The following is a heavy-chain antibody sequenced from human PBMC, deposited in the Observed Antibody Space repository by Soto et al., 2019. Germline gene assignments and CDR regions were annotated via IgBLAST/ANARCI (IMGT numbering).Heavy chain of an antibody. CDR2: ISGSGGST. V-gene: IGHV3-23*01. D-gene: IGHD6-19*01. CDR3: AKGKSSGWYYFDY. CDR1: GFTFSSYA. Sequence: PGGSLRLSCAASGFTFSSYAMSWVRQAPGKGLEWVSAISGSGGSTYYADSVKGRFTISRDNSKDTVYLQVNSLRADDTAIYYCAKGKSSGWYYFDYWGQGTPVTVSS. J-gene: IGHJ4*02.